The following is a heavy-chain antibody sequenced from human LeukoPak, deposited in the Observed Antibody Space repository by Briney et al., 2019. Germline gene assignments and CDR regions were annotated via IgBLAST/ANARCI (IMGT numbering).Heavy chain of an antibody. Sequence: GGSLRLSCAASGFTFSSYAMSWVRQAPGKGREWDSSISGSGGIIYYADSVKGRFTISRDISKSTVFLQMNSLKAEDTAVYYCAKDRRRSTSCYDFDYWGQGTLVTVSS. J-gene: IGHJ4*02. CDR1: GFTFSSYA. V-gene: IGHV3-23*01. CDR2: ISGSGGII. CDR3: AKDRRRSTSCYDFDY. D-gene: IGHD2-2*01.